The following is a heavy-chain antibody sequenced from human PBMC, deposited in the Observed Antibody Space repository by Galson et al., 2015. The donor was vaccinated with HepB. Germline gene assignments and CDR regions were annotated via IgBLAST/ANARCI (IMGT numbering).Heavy chain of an antibody. CDR3: AKVPGPPYCSGGSCYSWGWFDP. J-gene: IGHJ5*02. Sequence: SLRLSCAASGFTFSSYAMSWVRQAPGKGLEWVSAISGSGGSTYYADSVKGRFTISRDNSKNTLYLQMNSLRAEDTAVYYCAKVPGPPYCSGGSCYSWGWFDPWGQGTLVTVSS. V-gene: IGHV3-23*01. CDR1: GFTFSSYA. CDR2: ISGSGGST. D-gene: IGHD2-15*01.